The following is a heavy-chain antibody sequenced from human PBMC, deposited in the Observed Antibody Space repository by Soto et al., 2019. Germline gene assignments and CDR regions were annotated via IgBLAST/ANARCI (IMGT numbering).Heavy chain of an antibody. Sequence: PSETLSLTCTVSGGSISSYYWSWIRQPPGKGLEWIGYIYYSGSTNYNPSLKSRVTISVDTSKNQFSLKLSSVTAADTAVYYCARGLDYDFWSGYYTSYYYYYGMDVWGPGSLVTVSS. D-gene: IGHD3-3*01. CDR3: ARGLDYDFWSGYYTSYYYYYGMDV. CDR2: IYYSGST. V-gene: IGHV4-59*01. CDR1: GGSISSYY. J-gene: IGHJ6*02.